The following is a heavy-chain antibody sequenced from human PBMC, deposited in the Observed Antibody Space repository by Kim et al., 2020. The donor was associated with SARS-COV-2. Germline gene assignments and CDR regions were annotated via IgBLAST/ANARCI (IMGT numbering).Heavy chain of an antibody. Sequence: GGSLRLSCAASGFTFSDHYMDWVRQAPGKGLEWVGRTRNKANSYTTEYAASVKGRFTISRDESKNSLYLQMNSLKTEDTAVYYCSTISYCSSTSCRYYYYGMDVWGQGTTVTVSS. V-gene: IGHV3-72*01. D-gene: IGHD2-2*01. CDR2: TRNKANSYTT. CDR1: GFTFSDHY. CDR3: STISYCSSTSCRYYYYGMDV. J-gene: IGHJ6*02.